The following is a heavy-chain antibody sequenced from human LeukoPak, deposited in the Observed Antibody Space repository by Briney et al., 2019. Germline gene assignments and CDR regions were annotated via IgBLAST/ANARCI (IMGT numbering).Heavy chain of an antibody. Sequence: GGSLRLSCAASGFTFSSYSMNWVRQAPGKGLEWVSGISWNSGSIGYADSVKGRFTISRDNAKNSLYLQMNSLRAEDTALYYCALRGGIPGIAVAGTGDYWGQGTLVTVSS. J-gene: IGHJ4*02. CDR1: GFTFSSYS. D-gene: IGHD6-19*01. V-gene: IGHV3-9*01. CDR2: ISWNSGSI. CDR3: ALRGGIPGIAVAGTGDY.